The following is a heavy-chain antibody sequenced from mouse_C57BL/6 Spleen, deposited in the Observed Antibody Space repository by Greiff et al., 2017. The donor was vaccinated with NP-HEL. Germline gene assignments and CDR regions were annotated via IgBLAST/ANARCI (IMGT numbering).Heavy chain of an antibody. CDR2: IYPGDGDP. J-gene: IGHJ4*01. CDR1: GYAFSSSW. CDR3: ARLGTGAMDY. V-gene: IGHV1-82*01. Sequence: QVQLQQSGPELVKPGASVKISCKASGYAFSSSWMNWVKQRPGKGLEWIGRIYPGDGDPNYNGKFKGKATLTADKSSSTAYMQLSSLTSEDSAVYFCARLGTGAMDYWGQGTSVTVSS. D-gene: IGHD2-14*01.